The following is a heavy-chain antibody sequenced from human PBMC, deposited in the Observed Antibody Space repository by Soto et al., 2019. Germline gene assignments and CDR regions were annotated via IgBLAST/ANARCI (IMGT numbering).Heavy chain of an antibody. Sequence: QVQLVQSGAEVKKPGSSVKVSCKASGGTFSSYAISWVRQAPGQGLEWMGGIIPICGTTNYAQKFQGRVTITADESTSTADWALRSMRSEDTAVYYCSSPVVPAAIYYSYGMDVWGQGTTVTVSS. CDR3: SSPVVPAAIYYSYGMDV. CDR2: IIPICGTT. CDR1: GGTFSSYA. V-gene: IGHV1-69*01. D-gene: IGHD2-2*02. J-gene: IGHJ6*02.